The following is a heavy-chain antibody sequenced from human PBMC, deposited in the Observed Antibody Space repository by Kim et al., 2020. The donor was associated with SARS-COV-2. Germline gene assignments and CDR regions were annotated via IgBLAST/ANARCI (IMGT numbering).Heavy chain of an antibody. Sequence: NKYYADSVKGRFTISRDNSKNTLYLQMNSLRAEDTAVYYCARPIQYYYDNRGQGTLVTVSS. J-gene: IGHJ4*02. CDR3: ARPIQYYYDN. D-gene: IGHD2-21*01. V-gene: IGHV3-33*01. CDR2: NK.